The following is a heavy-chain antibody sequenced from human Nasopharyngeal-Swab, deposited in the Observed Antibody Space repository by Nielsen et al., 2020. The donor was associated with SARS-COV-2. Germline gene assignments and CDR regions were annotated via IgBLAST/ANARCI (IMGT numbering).Heavy chain of an antibody. CDR3: ARDGLDYDFWSAYFMDV. CDR2: ISSSSYI. D-gene: IGHD3-3*01. Sequence: GESLKISCAASGFTFSSYAMHWVRQAPGKGLEWVSSISSSSYIYYADSVKGRFTISRDNAKNSLYLQMNSLRAEDTAVYYCARDGLDYDFWSAYFMDVWGQGTTVTVSS. J-gene: IGHJ6*02. V-gene: IGHV3-21*01. CDR1: GFTFSSYA.